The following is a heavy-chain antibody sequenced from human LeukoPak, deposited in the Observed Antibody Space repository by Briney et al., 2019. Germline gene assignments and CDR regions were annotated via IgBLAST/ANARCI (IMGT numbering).Heavy chain of an antibody. V-gene: IGHV3-53*01. CDR2: IYSGGST. J-gene: IGHJ4*02. CDR1: GFTVSSNY. CDR3: ARDNCSGGSCYSSFDF. Sequence: PGGSLRLSCAAAGFTVSSNYMSWVRQAPGKGLEWGSVIYSGGSTYYADSVKCRFTISRDNSKNTLYLQMNSPRAEDTTVYYCARDNCSGGSCYSSFDFWGQGTLVTVSS. D-gene: IGHD2-15*01.